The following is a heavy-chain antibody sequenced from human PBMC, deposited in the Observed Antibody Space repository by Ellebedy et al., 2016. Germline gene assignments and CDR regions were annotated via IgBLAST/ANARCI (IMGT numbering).Heavy chain of an antibody. CDR3: FSYGSGWYDGGGY. D-gene: IGHD6-13*01. J-gene: IGHJ4*02. Sequence: SETLSLTXTVSGGSIGSRNDYWGWIRQPPGKGLEWIGSMYYSGSTYYDPSLKSRVTISIDTSKNQFSLKMSSVTAADTAVYYCFSYGSGWYDGGGYWGQGTLVTVSS. CDR1: GGSIGSRNDY. V-gene: IGHV4-39*07. CDR2: MYYSGST.